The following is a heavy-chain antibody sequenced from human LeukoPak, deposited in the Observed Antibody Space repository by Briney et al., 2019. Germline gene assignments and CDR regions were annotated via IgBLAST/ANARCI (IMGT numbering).Heavy chain of an antibody. CDR3: ARGGKKIVSIPIGLEFDY. CDR2: ISTYNGNT. J-gene: IGHJ4*02. CDR1: AYTFTSYG. Sequence: ASVKVSCKASAYTFTSYGISWVRQAPGQGLEWMGWISTYNGNTNYAQKLQGRVTMTTDTSTSTAYMELRSLRSDDTAVYYCARGGKKIVSIPIGLEFDYWGQGTLVIVSS. D-gene: IGHD5/OR15-5a*01. V-gene: IGHV1-18*01.